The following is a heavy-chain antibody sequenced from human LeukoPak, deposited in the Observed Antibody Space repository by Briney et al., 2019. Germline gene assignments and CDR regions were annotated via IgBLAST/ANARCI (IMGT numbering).Heavy chain of an antibody. V-gene: IGHV3-21*01. J-gene: IGHJ6*03. CDR3: ARGRSDWDYMDV. CDR2: IRSSSSYI. D-gene: IGHD2-21*01. CDR1: GFTFSSYN. Sequence: GGSLRLSCAASGFTFSSYNMNWVRQAPGKGLEWVSSIRSSSSYIYYADSVKGRFTISRDNARNSLYLQMNSLRAEDTAVYYCARGRSDWDYMDVWGKGTTVTVSS.